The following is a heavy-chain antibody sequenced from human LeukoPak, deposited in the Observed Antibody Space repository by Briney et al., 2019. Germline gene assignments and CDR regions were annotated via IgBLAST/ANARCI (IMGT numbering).Heavy chain of an antibody. CDR1: GFTFSSYW. V-gene: IGHV3-7*01. Sequence: PGGSLRLSCAASGFTFSSYWMSRVRQAPGKGLEWVANIKQDGSEKYYVDSVKGRFTISRDNAKNSLYLQMNSLRAEDTAVYYCARAGLTYYDFWSGYPYYMDVWGKGTTVTVSS. J-gene: IGHJ6*03. CDR2: IKQDGSEK. CDR3: ARAGLTYYDFWSGYPYYMDV. D-gene: IGHD3-3*01.